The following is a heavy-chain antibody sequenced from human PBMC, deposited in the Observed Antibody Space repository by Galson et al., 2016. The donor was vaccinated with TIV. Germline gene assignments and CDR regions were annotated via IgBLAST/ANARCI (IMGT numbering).Heavy chain of an antibody. Sequence: SVKVSCKASGVTFSYFAFSWVRQAPGQGLEWMGGIVPMFGTTNYAQKFQGRVTISADESTTTAYLELSSLRSEDTAVYYCARGGGIYDSSGYFLFDHWGQGTLVTVS. D-gene: IGHD3-22*01. CDR1: GVTFSYFA. CDR2: IVPMFGTT. V-gene: IGHV1-69*13. CDR3: ARGGGIYDSSGYFLFDH. J-gene: IGHJ5*02.